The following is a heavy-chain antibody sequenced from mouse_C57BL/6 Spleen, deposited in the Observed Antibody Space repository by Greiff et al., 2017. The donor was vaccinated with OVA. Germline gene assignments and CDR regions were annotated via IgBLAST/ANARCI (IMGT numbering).Heavy chain of an antibody. V-gene: IGHV1-26*01. CDR2: INPNNGGT. CDR3: ARGPNYYAMDY. Sequence: EVQLQQSGPELVKPGASVKISCKASGYTFTDYYMNWVKQSHGKSLEWIGDINPNNGGTSYNQKFKGKATLTVDKSSSTAYMELRSLTSEDSAVYYCARGPNYYAMDYWGQGTSVTASS. D-gene: IGHD3-3*01. J-gene: IGHJ4*01. CDR1: GYTFTDYY.